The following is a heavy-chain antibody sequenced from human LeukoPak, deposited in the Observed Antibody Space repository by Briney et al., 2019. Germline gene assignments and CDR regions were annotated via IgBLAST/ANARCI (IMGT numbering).Heavy chain of an antibody. V-gene: IGHV3-9*01. CDR3: AKQYYNFWSGWVN. Sequence: GGSLRLSCAASGFKFDEYAMHWVRQVPGQGLEWVSGITWNSGSVGYADSVKGRFTISRDNSRNTLYLQMNSLRVEDTAVYYCAKQYYNFWSGWVNWGQGTLVTVSS. D-gene: IGHD3-3*01. J-gene: IGHJ4*02. CDR2: ITWNSGSV. CDR1: GFKFDEYA.